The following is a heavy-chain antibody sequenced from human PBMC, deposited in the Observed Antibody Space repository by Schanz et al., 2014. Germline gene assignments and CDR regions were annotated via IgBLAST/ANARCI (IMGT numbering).Heavy chain of an antibody. Sequence: QVQLQESGPGLVKPSQTLSLTCTVSGASISSGGYYWDWIRLLPGKGLEWIGYISYSGSTSFNPSLKSRLTMSVDTSKNQCSRRLSSVTAADTAVYYCARHGGIPYYPMDVWGQGTTVTVSS. D-gene: IGHD3-16*01. CDR2: ISYSGST. CDR1: GASISSGGYY. V-gene: IGHV4-31*03. J-gene: IGHJ6*02. CDR3: ARHGGIPYYPMDV.